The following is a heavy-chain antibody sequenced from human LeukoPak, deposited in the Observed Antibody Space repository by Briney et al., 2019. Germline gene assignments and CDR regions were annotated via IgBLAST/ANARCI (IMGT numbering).Heavy chain of an antibody. Sequence: GGSLRLSCAASGFTFSSYGMHWVRQAPGKGLEWVAVISYDGSNKYYADSVKGRFTISRDNSKSTLYLQMNSLRAEDTALYYCAKDRIPSSGWESDFWGQGTLVTVSS. J-gene: IGHJ4*02. V-gene: IGHV3-30*18. CDR3: AKDRIPSSGWESDF. CDR1: GFTFSSYG. CDR2: ISYDGSNK. D-gene: IGHD3-22*01.